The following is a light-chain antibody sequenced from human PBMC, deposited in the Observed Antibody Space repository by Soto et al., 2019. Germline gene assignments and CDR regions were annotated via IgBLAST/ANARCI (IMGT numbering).Light chain of an antibody. V-gene: IGKV3-20*01. CDR1: QSVSSNY. Sequence: EIVLTQSPGTLSLSPGERATLSCRASQSVSSNYLAWYQQKAGQAPRLLIYGASSRATGIPDRFSGSGSGTDFTLTISRLEPEDFAVYYCHQYGSSPKTFGEGTKLEIK. CDR2: GAS. CDR3: HQYGSSPKT. J-gene: IGKJ1*01.